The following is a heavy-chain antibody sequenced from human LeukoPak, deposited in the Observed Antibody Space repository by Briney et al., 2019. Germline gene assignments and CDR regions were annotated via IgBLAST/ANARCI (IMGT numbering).Heavy chain of an antibody. CDR3: ARDGSVRGAKTGY. V-gene: IGHV3-21*01. D-gene: IGHD3-10*01. J-gene: IGHJ4*02. CDR1: GFTFSSYS. CDR2: ISSSSSYI. Sequence: GSLRLSCAASGFTFSSYSMNWVRQAPGKGLEWVSSISSSSSYIYYADSVKGRFTISRDNAKNSLYLQMNSLRAEDTAVYYCARDGSVRGAKTGYWGQGTLVTVSS.